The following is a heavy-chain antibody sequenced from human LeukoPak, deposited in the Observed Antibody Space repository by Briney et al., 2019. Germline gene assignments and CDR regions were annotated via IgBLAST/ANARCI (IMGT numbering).Heavy chain of an antibody. Sequence: PGGSLRLSCAASGFTFSTYAMTWVRQAPGRGLEWVSTISGSSGSTDYADPVKGRFTVSRDNSRNTLYVQMHSLRAEDTAVYYCAKGLSATSMGIDYWGQGTLVTVSS. CDR2: ISGSSGST. CDR1: GFTFSTYA. J-gene: IGHJ4*02. CDR3: AKGLSATSMGIDY. D-gene: IGHD4-17*01. V-gene: IGHV3-23*01.